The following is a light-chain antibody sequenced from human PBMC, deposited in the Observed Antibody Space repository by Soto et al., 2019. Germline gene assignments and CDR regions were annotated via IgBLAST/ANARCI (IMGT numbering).Light chain of an antibody. V-gene: IGLV2-14*01. CDR1: SSDVGGYEY. CDR2: EVR. Sequence: QSALTQPASVSGSPGQSITISCTGTSSDVGGYEYVSWYQQHPGKAPKLMIYEVRDRPSGVSSRFSGSKSGNTASLTISGLQAEDEADYYCSSYRGGSTYVFGTGTKVTV. CDR3: SSYRGGSTYV. J-gene: IGLJ1*01.